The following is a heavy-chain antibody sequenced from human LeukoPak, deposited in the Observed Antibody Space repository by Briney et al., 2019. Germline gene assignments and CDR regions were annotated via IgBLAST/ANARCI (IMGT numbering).Heavy chain of an antibody. D-gene: IGHD1-26*01. CDR3: ARGWELNDAFDI. J-gene: IGHJ3*02. Sequence: GGSLRLSCAASGFTFSSYAMHWVRQAPGKGLEWVADISYDGSNKYYADSVKGRFTISRDKSKDTLYLQMNSLRAEDTAVYYCARGWELNDAFDIWGQGTMVTVSS. V-gene: IGHV3-30-3*01. CDR2: ISYDGSNK. CDR1: GFTFSSYA.